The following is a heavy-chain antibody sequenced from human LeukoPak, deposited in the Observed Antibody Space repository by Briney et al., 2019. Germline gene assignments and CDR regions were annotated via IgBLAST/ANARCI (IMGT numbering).Heavy chain of an antibody. Sequence: RTGRSLRLSCAASGFTFSTCGMHWVRQAPGKGLDWVAVMSYDGSHTYYADSVKGRFTISRDNSKNTLYLQMNGLTVEDTAVYYCAKDHPERGYSAYALGWYFDFWGRGTLVTVSS. J-gene: IGHJ2*01. CDR3: AKDHPERGYSAYALGWYFDF. D-gene: IGHD5-12*01. V-gene: IGHV3-30*18. CDR2: MSYDGSHT. CDR1: GFTFSTCG.